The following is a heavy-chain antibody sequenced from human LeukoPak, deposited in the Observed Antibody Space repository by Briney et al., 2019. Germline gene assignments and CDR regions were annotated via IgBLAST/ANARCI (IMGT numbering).Heavy chain of an antibody. J-gene: IGHJ6*02. V-gene: IGHV1-69*13. CDR2: IIPIFGTA. D-gene: IGHD6-19*01. Sequence: ASVRVSCKASGGTFSSYAISWVRQAPGQGLEWMGGIIPIFGTANYAQKFQGRVTITADESTSTAYMELSSLRSEDTAVYYCARDRGIAVAGTNYYYGMDVWGQGTTVTVSS. CDR1: GGTFSSYA. CDR3: ARDRGIAVAGTNYYYGMDV.